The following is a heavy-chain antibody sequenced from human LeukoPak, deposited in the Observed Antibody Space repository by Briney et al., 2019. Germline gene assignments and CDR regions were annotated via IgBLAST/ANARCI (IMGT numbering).Heavy chain of an antibody. CDR2: MNPNSGNT. CDR1: GYTFTSYD. Sequence: ASVKVSCKASGYTFTSYDINWVRQATGQGLEWMGWMNPNSGNTGYAQKFQGRVTITRNTSISTAYMELSSLRSEDTAVYYCARGGRDEEGGLYYYMDVWGKGTTVTVSS. J-gene: IGHJ6*03. V-gene: IGHV1-8*03. D-gene: IGHD5-24*01. CDR3: ARGGRDEEGGLYYYMDV.